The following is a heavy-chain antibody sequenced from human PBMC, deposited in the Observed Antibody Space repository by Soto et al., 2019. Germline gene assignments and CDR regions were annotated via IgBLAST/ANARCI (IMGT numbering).Heavy chain of an antibody. D-gene: IGHD3-10*01. CDR1: GFTFVTAD. V-gene: IGHV3-23*01. Sequence: QLLQSGGGLVQPGGSLTLSCAASGFTFVTADMSWVRQAPGEGLEWVSTIDGSGGITYYPDSVKGRFTISRDNSRNPLYLQMNSLRGDHTALYYCVKNSGWFNTWGQGALVTVSS. CDR3: VKNSGWFNT. CDR2: IDGSGGIT. J-gene: IGHJ5*02.